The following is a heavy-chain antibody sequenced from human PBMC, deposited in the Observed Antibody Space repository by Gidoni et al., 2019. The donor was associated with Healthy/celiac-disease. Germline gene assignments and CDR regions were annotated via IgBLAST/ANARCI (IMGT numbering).Heavy chain of an antibody. V-gene: IGHV3-23*04. CDR3: AKAVPEYYYDSSGFNAFDI. J-gene: IGHJ3*02. Sequence: EVQLVESGGGLVQPGGSLRLSCAASGFTFSSYAMSWVRQAPGKGLEWVSAISGSGGSTYYADSVKGRFTISRDNSKNTLYLQMNSLRAEDTAVYYCAKAVPEYYYDSSGFNAFDIWGQGTMVTVSS. CDR2: ISGSGGST. CDR1: GFTFSSYA. D-gene: IGHD3-22*01.